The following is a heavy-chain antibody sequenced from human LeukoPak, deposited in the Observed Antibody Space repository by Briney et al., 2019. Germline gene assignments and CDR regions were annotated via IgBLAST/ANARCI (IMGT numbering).Heavy chain of an antibody. CDR2: ISGSGGST. D-gene: IGHD3-10*01. CDR1: GFTFSSYA. V-gene: IGHV3-23*01. CDR3: ARDQGSGLTSYYYYGMDV. Sequence: GGSLRLSCAASGFTFSSYAMSWVRQAPGKGLEWVSAISGSGGSTYYADSVKGRFTISRDNSKNTLYLQMNSLRAEDTAVYYCARDQGSGLTSYYYYGMDVWGQGTTVTVSS. J-gene: IGHJ6*02.